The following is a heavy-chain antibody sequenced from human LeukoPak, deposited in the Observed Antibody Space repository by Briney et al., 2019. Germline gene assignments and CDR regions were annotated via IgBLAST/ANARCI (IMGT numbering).Heavy chain of an antibody. J-gene: IGHJ5*02. CDR2: ISYDGSNK. V-gene: IGHV3-30-3*01. CDR3: AREGPGHSYGRGWFDP. CDR1: GFTFSSYA. D-gene: IGHD5-18*01. Sequence: GGSLRLSCAASGFTFSSYAMHWVRQAPGKGLERVAVISYDGSNKYYADSVKGRFTISRDNSKNTLYLQMNSLRAEDTAVYYCAREGPGHSYGRGWFDPWGLGTLVTVSS.